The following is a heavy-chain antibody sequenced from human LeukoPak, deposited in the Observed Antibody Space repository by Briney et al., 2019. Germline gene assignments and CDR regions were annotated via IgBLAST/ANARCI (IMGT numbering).Heavy chain of an antibody. CDR2: ISSSSSYI. CDR1: GFTFSSYS. CDR3: ARDRVTAISPFVY. Sequence: GGSLRLSCAASGFTFSSYSMNWVRQAPGEGLEWVSSISSSSSYIYYADSVKGRFTISRDNAKNSLYLQMNRLRAEDTAVYYCARDRVTAISPFVYWGQGTLVTVSS. V-gene: IGHV3-21*01. D-gene: IGHD2-21*02. J-gene: IGHJ4*02.